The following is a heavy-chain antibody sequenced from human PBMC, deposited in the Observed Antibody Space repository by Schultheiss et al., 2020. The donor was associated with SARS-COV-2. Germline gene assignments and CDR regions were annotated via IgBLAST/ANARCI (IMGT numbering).Heavy chain of an antibody. CDR2: IYWDDDK. J-gene: IGHJ4*02. Sequence: SGPTLVKPTQTLTLTCTFSGFSLSTSGVGVGWIRQPPGKALEWLALIYWDDDKRYSPSLKSRLTISKDTSKNQVVLTMTNMDPVDTATYYCARITIFGGSFDYWGQGTLVTVSS. V-gene: IGHV2-5*02. CDR1: GFSLSTSGVG. D-gene: IGHD3-3*01. CDR3: ARITIFGGSFDY.